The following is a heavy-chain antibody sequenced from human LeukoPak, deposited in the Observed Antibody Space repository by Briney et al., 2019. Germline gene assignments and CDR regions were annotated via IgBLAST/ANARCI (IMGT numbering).Heavy chain of an antibody. D-gene: IGHD3-10*01. J-gene: IGHJ4*02. V-gene: IGHV3-23*01. Sequence: GGSLRLSCAASGFTFSTYALNWVRQAPGKGLEWVSAISDSGGAIYYADSVKGRFTISRDNSKNTLYLQMNSLRAEDTAVYYCAKSPYGSGSYWGQGTLVTVSS. CDR1: GFTFSTYA. CDR3: AKSPYGSGSY. CDR2: ISDSGGAI.